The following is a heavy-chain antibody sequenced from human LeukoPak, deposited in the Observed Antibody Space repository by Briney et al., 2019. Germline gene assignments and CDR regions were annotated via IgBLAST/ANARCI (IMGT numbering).Heavy chain of an antibody. CDR3: SRLRGDGSLTTYSYHGMDV. V-gene: IGHV3-73*01. J-gene: IGHJ6*02. Sequence: GGSLKLSCAASGITFSGSAIHCVRQASGKGLEWVGRIRGKADTAYAASVKGRFTISRDDSKNTAYLQMNSLKTVDTAVYYCSRLRGDGSLTTYSYHGMDVWGQGTTVTVSS. D-gene: IGHD3-10*01. CDR1: GITFSGSA. CDR2: IRGKADT.